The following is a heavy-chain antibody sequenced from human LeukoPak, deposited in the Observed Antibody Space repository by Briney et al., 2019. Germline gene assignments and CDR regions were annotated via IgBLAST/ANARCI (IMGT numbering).Heavy chain of an antibody. CDR1: GFTFNIYW. CDR3: AWWFESSGWSLDY. Sequence: GGSLRLSCAASGFTFNIYWMSWVRQAPGKGLEWVANINPDGSGKYYVDSVKGRFTISRDNAKNSLYLQMTSLRVEDTAVYYCAWWFESSGWSLDYWGQGTLVTVSS. D-gene: IGHD6-19*01. J-gene: IGHJ4*02. V-gene: IGHV3-7*04. CDR2: INPDGSGK.